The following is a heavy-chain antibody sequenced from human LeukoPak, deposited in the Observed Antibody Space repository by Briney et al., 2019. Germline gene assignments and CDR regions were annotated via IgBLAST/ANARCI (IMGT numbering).Heavy chain of an antibody. V-gene: IGHV3-23*01. CDR2: ISTSGGDT. D-gene: IGHD1-26*01. Sequence: EGSLRLSCAASGFTFTDSAMTWVRQAPGKGLEWVSAISTSGGDTIYTDSVKDRFTISRDNSKNTLYLQMNSLGAEDTAIYYCAKGGSYAPLDYWGQGTLVTVSS. CDR3: AKGGSYAPLDY. J-gene: IGHJ4*02. CDR1: GFTFTDSA.